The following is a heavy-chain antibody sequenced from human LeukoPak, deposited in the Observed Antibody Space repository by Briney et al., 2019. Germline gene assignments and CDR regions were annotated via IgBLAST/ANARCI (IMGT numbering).Heavy chain of an antibody. Sequence: PSETLSLTCTVSGGSISSSSYYWGWIRQPLGKGLEWIGSIYYSGSTYYNPSLKSRVTISVDTSKNQFSLKLSSVTAADTAVYYCARVHYDFWSGYYTGGGFDYWGQGTLVTVSS. CDR2: IYYSGST. V-gene: IGHV4-39*07. CDR3: ARVHYDFWSGYYTGGGFDY. J-gene: IGHJ4*02. D-gene: IGHD3-3*01. CDR1: GGSISSSSYY.